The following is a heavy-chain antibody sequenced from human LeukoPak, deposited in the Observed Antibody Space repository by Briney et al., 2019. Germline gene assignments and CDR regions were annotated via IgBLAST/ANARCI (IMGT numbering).Heavy chain of an antibody. CDR2: IIPILGIA. V-gene: IGHV1-69*04. J-gene: IGHJ4*02. CDR1: GGTFSSYA. Sequence: SVKVSCKASGGTFSSYAISWVRQAPGQGLEWMGRIIPILGIANHAQKFQGRVTITADKSTSTAYMELSSLRSEDTAVYYCARGFYYYDSSGYYGVDYWGQGTLVTVSS. D-gene: IGHD3-22*01. CDR3: ARGFYYYDSSGYYGVDY.